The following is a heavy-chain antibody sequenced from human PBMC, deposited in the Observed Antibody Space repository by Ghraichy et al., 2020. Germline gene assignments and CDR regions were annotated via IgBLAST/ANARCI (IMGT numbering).Heavy chain of an antibody. D-gene: IGHD1-26*01. J-gene: IGHJ6*03. CDR3: ARECELLGIYYYYYYMDV. CDR1: GHSVSSNSAA. Sequence: SQTLSLTCAISGHSVSSNSAAWNWIRQSPSRGLEWLGRTYYRSKWYNDYAVSVKSRITINPDTSKNQFSLQLNSVTPEDTAVYYCARECELLGIYYYYYYMDVWGKGTTVTVSS. V-gene: IGHV6-1*01. CDR2: TYYRSKWYN.